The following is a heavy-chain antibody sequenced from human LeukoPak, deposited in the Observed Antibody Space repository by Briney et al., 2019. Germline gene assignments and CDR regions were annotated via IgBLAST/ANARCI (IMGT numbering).Heavy chain of an antibody. CDR1: GFTFTSYS. CDR2: TTGSGTGT. J-gene: IGHJ6*02. Sequence: GGSLRLSCAASGFTFTSYSMSWVRQAPGKGLEWVSATTGSGTGTYYADSVKGRFTISRDNSKNTLYLQMNSLRAEDTAVYHCAKDHSSAWNFYYYGMNVWGQGTTVTVSS. D-gene: IGHD6-19*01. V-gene: IGHV3-23*01. CDR3: AKDHSSAWNFYYYGMNV.